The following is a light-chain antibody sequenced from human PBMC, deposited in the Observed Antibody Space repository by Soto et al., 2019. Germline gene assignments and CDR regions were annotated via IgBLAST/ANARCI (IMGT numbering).Light chain of an antibody. Sequence: QSVLTQPPSVSGVPGQRVTISCTGNNSNLGAGYDVHWYQQLPGAAPKLVVFGNRNRPSGVPERFSGSKSGTSASLAITGLQAEDEADYYCSAYTSTNSVVFGGGTKLTVL. J-gene: IGLJ2*01. CDR2: GNR. CDR3: SAYTSTNSVV. V-gene: IGLV1-40*01. CDR1: NSNLGAGYD.